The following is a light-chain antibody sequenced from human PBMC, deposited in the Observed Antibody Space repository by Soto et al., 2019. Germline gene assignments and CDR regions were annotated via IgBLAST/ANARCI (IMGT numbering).Light chain of an antibody. CDR2: KVS. Sequence: DVVMTQSPLSLPVTLGQPASISCRSNQSLVHSDGIAYFSWFQQRPGRSPRRLIYKVSNRGSGVPARFSGSGSGTDFALKISRVEAEDVGVYYCMQGTHWPITFGQGTRLENK. CDR1: QSLVHSDGIAY. CDR3: MQGTHWPIT. J-gene: IGKJ5*01. V-gene: IGKV2-30*02.